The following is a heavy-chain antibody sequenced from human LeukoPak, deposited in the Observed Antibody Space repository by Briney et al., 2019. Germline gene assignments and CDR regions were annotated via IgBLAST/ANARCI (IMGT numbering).Heavy chain of an antibody. CDR1: GGSISSYY. CDR3: AIEFYGSGSYFTNWFDP. Sequence: SETLSLTCTVSGGSISSYYWSWIRQPPGKGLEWIGYIYYSGSTNYNPSLKSRVTISVDTSKNQFSLKLSSVTAADTAVYYCAIEFYGSGSYFTNWFDPWGQGTLVTVSS. CDR2: IYYSGST. J-gene: IGHJ5*02. V-gene: IGHV4-59*01. D-gene: IGHD3-10*01.